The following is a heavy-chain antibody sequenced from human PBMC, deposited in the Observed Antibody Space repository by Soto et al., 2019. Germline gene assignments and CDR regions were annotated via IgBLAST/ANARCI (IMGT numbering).Heavy chain of an antibody. CDR2: INAGNGNT. Sequence: ASLQVSCKASGYTFTSYAMHWVRQAPGQRLEWMGWINAGNGNTKYSQKFQGRVTITRDTSGSTAYMELSSLRSEDTAVYYCARDNVLRFLEWAYGMDVWGQGTTVTVSS. J-gene: IGHJ6*02. CDR3: ARDNVLRFLEWAYGMDV. CDR1: GYTFTSYA. D-gene: IGHD3-3*01. V-gene: IGHV1-3*01.